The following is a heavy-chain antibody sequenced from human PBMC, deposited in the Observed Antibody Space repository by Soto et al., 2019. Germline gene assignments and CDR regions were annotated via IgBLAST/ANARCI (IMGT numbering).Heavy chain of an antibody. CDR1: GGSITGYF. Sequence: SSETLSLTCTVSGGSITGYFWSWIRQPPGRGLEWIGYIYYAGNTLYTPSLNNRVTISVDTSKNQFSLKLSSVTAADTAVYYCERGVVVSEFDPWGQGNRVTVYS. CDR2: IYYAGNT. CDR3: ERGVVVSEFDP. V-gene: IGHV4-59*01. D-gene: IGHD2-21*01. J-gene: IGHJ5*02.